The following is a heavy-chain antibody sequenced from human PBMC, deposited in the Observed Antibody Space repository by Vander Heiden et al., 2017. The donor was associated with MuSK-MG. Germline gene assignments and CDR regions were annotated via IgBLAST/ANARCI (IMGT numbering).Heavy chain of an antibody. V-gene: IGHV3-33*01. CDR3: ARFDSSAYQ. CDR2: IWYDGNFK. D-gene: IGHD3-22*01. J-gene: IGHJ4*02. CDR1: GFTFSEFG. Sequence: QVQLVESGGGVVQPGRSLRLSCAASGFTFSEFGLHCVSQAPGKGLEWVAVIWYDGNFKYYADSVQGRFTISRDNSKNTLFLQMNSLRVEDTAVYYCARFDSSAYQWGQGTLVTVSS.